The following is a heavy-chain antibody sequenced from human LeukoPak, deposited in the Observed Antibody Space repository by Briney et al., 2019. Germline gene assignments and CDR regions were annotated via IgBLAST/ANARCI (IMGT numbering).Heavy chain of an antibody. CDR1: GGSIISYY. CDR2: IYYSGST. Sequence: SETLSLTCTVSGGSIISYYWSWIRQPPGKGLEWIGYIYYSGSTNYNPSLKSRVTISVDTSKNQFSLKLSSVTAADTAVYYCARVGNSGYSSSYYFDYWGQGTLVTVSS. J-gene: IGHJ4*02. D-gene: IGHD5-18*01. V-gene: IGHV4-59*01. CDR3: ARVGNSGYSSSYYFDY.